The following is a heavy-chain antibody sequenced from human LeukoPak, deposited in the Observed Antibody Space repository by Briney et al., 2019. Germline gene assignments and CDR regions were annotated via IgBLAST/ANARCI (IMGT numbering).Heavy chain of an antibody. Sequence: PGGSLRLSCAASGFTFSSYWMSWVRQAPGKGLEWVASIKQDGSEKYYVDSVKGRFTISRDNAKNSLYLQMNSLRAEDTAVYYCAREYGDYGNQPSHYYYYYGIDVWGQGTTVTVSS. CDR3: AREYGDYGNQPSHYYYYYGIDV. D-gene: IGHD4-17*01. CDR1: GFTFSSYW. V-gene: IGHV3-7*01. J-gene: IGHJ6*02. CDR2: IKQDGSEK.